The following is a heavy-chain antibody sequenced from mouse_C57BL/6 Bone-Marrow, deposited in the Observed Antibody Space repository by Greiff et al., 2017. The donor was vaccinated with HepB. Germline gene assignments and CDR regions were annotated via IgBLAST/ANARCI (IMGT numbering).Heavy chain of an antibody. CDR3: ARVYGTRYWYFDV. J-gene: IGHJ1*03. D-gene: IGHD1-1*01. CDR1: GFTFSDYY. Sequence: EVQVVESEGGLVQPGSSMKLSCTASGFTFSDYYMAWVRQVPEKGLEWVANINYDGSSTYYLDSLKSRFIISRDNAKNILYLQMSSLKSEDTATYYCARVYGTRYWYFDVWGTGTTVTVSS. CDR2: INYDGSST. V-gene: IGHV5-16*01.